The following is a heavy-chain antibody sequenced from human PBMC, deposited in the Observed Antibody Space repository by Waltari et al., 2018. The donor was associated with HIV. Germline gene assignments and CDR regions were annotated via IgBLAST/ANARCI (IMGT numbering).Heavy chain of an antibody. V-gene: IGHV3-23*01. D-gene: IGHD5-12*01. CDR3: AKDLGSGYNPRFSFDY. Sequence: EVQLLESGGDLVQPGGSLRLSCAASGFTFSRYGMSWVRQAPGKGLEWVSASSGSGGSTYYADSVKGRFTISSYNSKNTLYLQMNSLRAEDTAVYYCAKDLGSGYNPRFSFDYWGLGTPVTVSS. CDR2: SSGSGGST. CDR1: GFTFSRYG. J-gene: IGHJ4*02.